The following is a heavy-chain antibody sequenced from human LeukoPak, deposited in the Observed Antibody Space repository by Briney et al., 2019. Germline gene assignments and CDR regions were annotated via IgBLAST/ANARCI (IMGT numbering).Heavy chain of an antibody. CDR1: GGSFSGHY. V-gene: IGHV4-34*01. D-gene: IGHD3-10*01. J-gene: IGHJ4*02. CDR2: INHSGST. Sequence: SETLSLTCAVYGGSFSGHYWSWIRQPPGKGLEWIGEINHSGSTNYNPSLKSRVTISVDTSKNQFSLKLSSVTAADTAVYYCARGRFYGSGSYMGSYYFDYWGQGTLVTVSS. CDR3: ARGRFYGSGSYMGSYYFDY.